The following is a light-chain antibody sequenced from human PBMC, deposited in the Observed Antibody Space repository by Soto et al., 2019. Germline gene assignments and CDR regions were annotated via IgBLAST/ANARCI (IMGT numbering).Light chain of an antibody. V-gene: IGKV3-15*01. CDR2: GAS. CDR3: QQSYSTPPT. CDR1: QSVSSN. J-gene: IGKJ4*01. Sequence: EIVMTQSPATLSVSPGERATLSCRASQSVSSNLAWYQQKFGQAPRLLINGASTRATGVPARFSGSGSGTEFTLTITSLQSEDSATYYCQQSYSTPPTFGGGTKVEIK.